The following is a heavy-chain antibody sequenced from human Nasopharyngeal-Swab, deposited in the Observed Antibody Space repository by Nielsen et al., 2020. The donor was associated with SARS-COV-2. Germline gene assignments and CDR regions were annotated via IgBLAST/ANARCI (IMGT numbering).Heavy chain of an antibody. J-gene: IGHJ2*01. CDR2: IYNTAAS. V-gene: IGHV4-59*03. Sequence: SETLSLTCSVSGGSINSYYWSWVRQPPGKGLEWIGYIYNTAASDYSPSLKSRLTITRDTAKNQFSLKLRSVTAADTAMYYCATTSMKPRWVWNFDLWGRGTLVTVSS. D-gene: IGHD3-3*02. CDR3: ATTSMKPRWVWNFDL. CDR1: GGSINSYY.